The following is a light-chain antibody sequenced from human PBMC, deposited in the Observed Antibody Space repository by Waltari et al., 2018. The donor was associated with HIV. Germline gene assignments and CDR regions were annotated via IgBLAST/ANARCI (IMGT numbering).Light chain of an antibody. CDR1: RSNIGAGFF. CDR3: QSYDSSLRASV. J-gene: IGLJ2*01. Sequence: QSALTQPPSVSGAPGQRVTISCTGNRSNIGAGFFVHWYQHLPGTVPKLLVDRDIHRPSGVPDLLSGSKSGTSASLVITGLQAEDEADYYCQSYDSSLRASVFGGGTKLTVL. V-gene: IGLV1-40*01. CDR2: RDI.